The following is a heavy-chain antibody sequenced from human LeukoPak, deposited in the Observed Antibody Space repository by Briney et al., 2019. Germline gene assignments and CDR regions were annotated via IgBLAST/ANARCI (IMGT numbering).Heavy chain of an antibody. D-gene: IGHD3-22*01. CDR2: SSGSGGST. Sequence: GGSLRLSCAASGFTFSSYAMSWVRQAPGKGLEWVSASSGSGGSTYYADSAKGRFTISRDNSKNTLYLQMNSLRAEDTAVYYCAKAAVVDYYYYYMDVWGKGTTVTVSS. CDR1: GFTFSSYA. CDR3: AKAAVVDYYYYYMDV. J-gene: IGHJ6*03. V-gene: IGHV3-23*01.